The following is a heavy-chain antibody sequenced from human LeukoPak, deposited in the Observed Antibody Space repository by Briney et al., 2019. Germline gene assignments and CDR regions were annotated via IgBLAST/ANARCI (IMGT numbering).Heavy chain of an antibody. Sequence: GGSLRLSCAASGFTFNDYYMGWIRQAPGKGLEWLSYINIGGTNTHYADSVKGRFTISRDNAKKSLYLEMNNPRAEDTAVYYCATDGAGFDTWGQGVLVTVSS. CDR1: GFTFNDYY. CDR2: INIGGTNT. V-gene: IGHV3-11*01. CDR3: ATDGAGFDT. J-gene: IGHJ5*02.